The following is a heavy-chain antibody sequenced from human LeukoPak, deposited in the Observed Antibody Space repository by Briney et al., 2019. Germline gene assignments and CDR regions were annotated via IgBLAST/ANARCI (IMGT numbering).Heavy chain of an antibody. CDR1: GFTFSSYA. Sequence: QPGGSLRLSCAASGFTFSSYAMSWVRQAPGKGLEWVSAISGSGGSTYYADSVKGRFTITRDNSKNTLYLQMNSLRAEDTAVYYCAKGVTRGGSSWYNWFDPWGQGTLVTVSS. CDR3: AKGVTRGGSSWYNWFDP. J-gene: IGHJ5*02. CDR2: ISGSGGST. D-gene: IGHD6-13*01. V-gene: IGHV3-23*01.